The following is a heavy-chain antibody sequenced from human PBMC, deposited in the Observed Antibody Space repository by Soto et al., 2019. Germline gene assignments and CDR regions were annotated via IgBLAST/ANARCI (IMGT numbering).Heavy chain of an antibody. D-gene: IGHD5-12*01. Sequence: PGGSLRLSCAASGFTFSSYAMHWVRQAPGKGLEWVSVIYRGGITFYADSVKGRFTISRDNSKNTLYLQMNSLRAEDTAVYYCARGVGGYEHLWCFDYWGQGTLVTVSS. V-gene: IGHV3-53*01. CDR1: GFTFSSYA. J-gene: IGHJ4*02. CDR3: ARGVGGYEHLWCFDY. CDR2: IYRGGIT.